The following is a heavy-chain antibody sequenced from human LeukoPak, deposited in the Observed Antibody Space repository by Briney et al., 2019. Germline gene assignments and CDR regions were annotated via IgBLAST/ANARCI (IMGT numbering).Heavy chain of an antibody. Sequence: SETLSLTCTVSGYSISSGYYWGWIRQPPGKGLESIGYIYSSGSTHYNPSLKSRVTISVDTSKNQFSLKLSSVTAADTAVYYCARARNYYDSSGFYYEGDAFDIWGQGTMVTVSS. D-gene: IGHD3-22*01. V-gene: IGHV4-61*01. CDR1: GYSISSGYY. CDR3: ARARNYYDSSGFYYEGDAFDI. J-gene: IGHJ3*02. CDR2: IYSSGST.